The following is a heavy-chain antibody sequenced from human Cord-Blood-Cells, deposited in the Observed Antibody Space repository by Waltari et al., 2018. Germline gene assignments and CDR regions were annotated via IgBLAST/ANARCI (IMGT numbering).Heavy chain of an antibody. J-gene: IGHJ4*02. CDR2: IYYSGST. CDR3: ARQGLYYDILTGYYPFDY. V-gene: IGHV4-39*01. D-gene: IGHD3-9*01. CDR1: GGSISSSIYY. Sequence: QLQLQESGPGLVKPSETLSLTCTVSGGSISSSIYYWGWIRHPPGKGLEWIGSIYYSGSTYYNPSLKSRVTISVDTSKNQFSLKLSSVTAADTAVYYCARQGLYYDILTGYYPFDYWGQGTLVTVSS.